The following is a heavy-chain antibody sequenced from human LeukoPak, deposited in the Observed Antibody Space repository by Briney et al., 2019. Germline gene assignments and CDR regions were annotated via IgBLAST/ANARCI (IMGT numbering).Heavy chain of an antibody. CDR1: GHSFTSYW. CDR3: ARGAAAGKKRSYYYYYGMDV. Sequence: GESLKISCKGSGHSFTSYWIGWVRQMPGKGLEWMGIIYPGDSDTRYSPSFQGQVTISADKSISTAYLQWSSLKASDTAMYHCARGAAAGKKRSYYYYYGMDVWGQGTTVTVSS. CDR2: IYPGDSDT. D-gene: IGHD6-13*01. V-gene: IGHV5-51*01. J-gene: IGHJ6*02.